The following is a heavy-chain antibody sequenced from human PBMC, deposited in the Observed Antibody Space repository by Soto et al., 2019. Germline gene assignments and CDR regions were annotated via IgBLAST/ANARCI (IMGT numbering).Heavy chain of an antibody. CDR2: IRSGADNYAT. CDR3: TRLSTNAPYDACDI. J-gene: IGHJ3*02. V-gene: IGHV3-73*01. Sequence: GGSLRLSCAASGFSFSGSSMHWVRQASGKGLEWVGRIRSGADNYATAYTASMRGRFIISRDDSKNTAYLQMNSLKTEDTAVYYCTRLSTNAPYDACDIWGQGTMVTVSS. D-gene: IGHD2-8*01. CDR1: GFSFSGSS.